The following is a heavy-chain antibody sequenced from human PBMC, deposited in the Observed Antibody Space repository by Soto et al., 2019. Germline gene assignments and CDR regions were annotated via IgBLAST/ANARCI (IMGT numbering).Heavy chain of an antibody. CDR1: GGSISSSTYS. CDR2: IYHGGST. V-gene: IGHV4-30-2*01. J-gene: IGHJ4*02. CDR3: ARDRLGSGSYDY. D-gene: IGHD1-26*01. Sequence: TLSLTCAVSGGSISSSTYSWNWIRQPPGKGLEWIGYIYHGGSTSYNPSLNSRVTISVDRSKNQFSLRLNSVTAADTAVYYCARDRLGSGSYDYWGQGTLVTVSS.